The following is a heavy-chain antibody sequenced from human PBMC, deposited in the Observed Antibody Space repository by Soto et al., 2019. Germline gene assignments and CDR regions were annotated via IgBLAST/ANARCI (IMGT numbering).Heavy chain of an antibody. D-gene: IGHD3-10*01. CDR2: MNPNSGNT. CDR1: GYTFTSYD. J-gene: IGHJ4*02. V-gene: IGHV1-8*01. Sequence: ASVKASCKASGYTFTSYDINWVRQATGQGLEWMGWMNPNSGNTGYAQKFQGRVTMTTNTSISTAYMELRSLRSDDTAVYYCARVFSDLGPLRGYGSGSYYPDFDYWGQGTPVTVSS. CDR3: ARVFSDLGPLRGYGSGSYYPDFDY.